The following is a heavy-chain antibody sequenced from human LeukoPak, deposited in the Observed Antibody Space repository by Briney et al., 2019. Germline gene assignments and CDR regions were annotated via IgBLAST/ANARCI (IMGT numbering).Heavy chain of an antibody. J-gene: IGHJ4*02. CDR1: GDSITYFY. V-gene: IGHV4-4*07. Sequence: PSETLSLTCSVSGDSITYFYWSWIRQAAGKGLEWIGRFSSSGSTDYNASLKSRVTMSVDTSKNQLSLKLSSVTAADTAVYYCAAEFSAYDPFDSWGQGTLVTVSS. D-gene: IGHD3-3*01. CDR2: FSSSGST. CDR3: AAEFSAYDPFDS.